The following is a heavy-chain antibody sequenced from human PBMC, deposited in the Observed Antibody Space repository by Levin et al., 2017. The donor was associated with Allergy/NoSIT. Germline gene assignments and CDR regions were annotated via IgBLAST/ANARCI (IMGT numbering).Heavy chain of an antibody. V-gene: IGHV3-48*02. CDR2: INGRSDTI. CDR1: GFTFSSYS. Sequence: GGSLRLSCAGSGFTFSSYSMNWVRQAPGKGLEWISYINGRSDTISYADPVKGRFTIPRDNAKNSLYLQMDSLRDEDTAVYYCARDGPQTYAVDIWGQGTMVTVSS. D-gene: IGHD6-19*01. CDR3: ARDGPQTYAVDI. J-gene: IGHJ3*02.